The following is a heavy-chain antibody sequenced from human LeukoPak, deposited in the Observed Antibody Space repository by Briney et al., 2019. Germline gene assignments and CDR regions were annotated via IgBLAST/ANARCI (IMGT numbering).Heavy chain of an antibody. CDR2: ISAYNGNT. CDR1: GYTFTSYG. Sequence: ASVKVSCMASGYTFTSYGISWVRQAPGEGLEWMGWISAYNGNTNYAQKLQGRVTMTTDTSTSTAYMELRSLRSDDTAVYYCARDIVVVPAANTVGWFDPWGQGTLVTVSS. V-gene: IGHV1-18*04. J-gene: IGHJ5*02. D-gene: IGHD2-2*01. CDR3: ARDIVVVPAANTVGWFDP.